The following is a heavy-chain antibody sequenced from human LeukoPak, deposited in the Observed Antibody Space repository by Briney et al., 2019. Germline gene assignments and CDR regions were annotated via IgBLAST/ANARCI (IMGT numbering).Heavy chain of an antibody. J-gene: IGHJ4*02. CDR3: TRDSQGSGIYSVDY. V-gene: IGHV3-48*03. CDR1: GFTFSSYE. CDR2: ISSSGSTI. Sequence: SGGSLRLSCAASGFTFSSYEMNWVRQAPGKGLEWVSYISSSGSTIYYADSVKGRFTISRDNAKNSLYLQMNSLRAEDTAVYYCTRDSQGSGIYSVDYWGQGTLVTVSS. D-gene: IGHD3-10*01.